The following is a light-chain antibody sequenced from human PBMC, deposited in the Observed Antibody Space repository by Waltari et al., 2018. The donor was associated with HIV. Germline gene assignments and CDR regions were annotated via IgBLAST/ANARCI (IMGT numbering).Light chain of an antibody. J-gene: IGLJ3*02. Sequence: NFMLTQPHSVSESPGKTVTISCTGSGGRIASNYVQWYQQRPGSAPTTVIYEHNQRPSGVPDRFSGSIDSSSNSASLTISGLKTEDEADYYCQSYDSITWVFGGGTKLTVL. CDR1: GGRIASNY. V-gene: IGLV6-57*02. CDR3: QSYDSITWV. CDR2: EHN.